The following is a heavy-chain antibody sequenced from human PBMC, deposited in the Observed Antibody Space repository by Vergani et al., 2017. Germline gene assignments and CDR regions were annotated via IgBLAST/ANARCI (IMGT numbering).Heavy chain of an antibody. J-gene: IGHJ4*02. CDR3: AKWGYYVSSGYSN. V-gene: IGHV3-23*01. D-gene: IGHD3-22*01. Sequence: EVQLLESGGGLVQPGGSLRLSCAASGFTFSSYAMSWVRQAPGKGLEWVSAISGSGGSPYYADSVKGRFTISRDNSKNTLYLQMNSLRAEDTAVYYCAKWGYYVSSGYSNWGQGTLVTGSS. CDR1: GFTFSSYA. CDR2: ISGSGGSP.